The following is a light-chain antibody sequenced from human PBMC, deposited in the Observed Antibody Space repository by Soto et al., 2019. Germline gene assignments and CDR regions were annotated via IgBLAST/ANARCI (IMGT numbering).Light chain of an antibody. CDR2: KAS. V-gene: IGKV1-5*03. Sequence: IQMTQSPSPRTGNIGNRVTITCRASQTISSWLAWYQQKPGKAPKLLIYKASTLKSGVPSRFSGSGSGTEFTLTISSLQPDDFATYYCQHYNSYSEAFGQGTKV. CDR1: QTISSW. J-gene: IGKJ1*01. CDR3: QHYNSYSEA.